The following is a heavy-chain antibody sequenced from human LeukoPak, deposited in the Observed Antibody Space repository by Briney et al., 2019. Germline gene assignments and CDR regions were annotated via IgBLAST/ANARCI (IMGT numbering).Heavy chain of an antibody. CDR2: IIPIFGTA. J-gene: IGHJ6*03. CDR1: GGTFSSYA. CDR3: ARTTEGGYTYGYSYYYYMDV. V-gene: IGHV1-69*06. Sequence: ASVKVSCKASGGTFSSYAISWVRQAPGQGLEWMGGIIPIFGTANYAQKFQGRVTITADKSTSTAYMELTSVTAADTAVYYCARTTEGGYTYGYSYYYYMDVWGKGTTVTISS. D-gene: IGHD5-18*01.